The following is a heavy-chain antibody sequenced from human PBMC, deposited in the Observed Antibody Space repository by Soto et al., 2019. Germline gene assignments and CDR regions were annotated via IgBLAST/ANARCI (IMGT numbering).Heavy chain of an antibody. CDR2: IYHSGST. CDR1: GGSISSSNW. CDR3: ARVSGSYYYGMDV. J-gene: IGHJ6*02. Sequence: ETLSLTCAVSGGSISSSNWWSWVRQPPGKGLEWIGEIYHSGSTNYNPSLKSRVTISVDKSKNQFSLKLNSVTAADTAVYYCARVSGSYYYGMDVWGQGTTVTVSS. V-gene: IGHV4-4*02.